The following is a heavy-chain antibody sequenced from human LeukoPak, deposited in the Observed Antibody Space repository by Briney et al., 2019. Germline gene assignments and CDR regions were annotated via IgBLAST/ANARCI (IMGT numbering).Heavy chain of an antibody. J-gene: IGHJ3*02. CDR3: AKDGLYCSGGSCYSDDAFDI. D-gene: IGHD2-15*01. V-gene: IGHV3-23*01. CDR2: ICGSGGST. CDR1: GFTFSSYA. Sequence: GGSLRLSCAASGFTFSSYAMRWVRQAPGKGLEWVSAICGSGGSTYYADSVKGRFTISRDNSKNTLYLQMNSLRAEDTAVYYCAKDGLYCSGGSCYSDDAFDIWGQGTMVTVSS.